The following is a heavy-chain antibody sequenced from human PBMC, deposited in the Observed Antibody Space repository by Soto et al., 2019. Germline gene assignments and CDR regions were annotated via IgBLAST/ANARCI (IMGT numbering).Heavy chain of an antibody. CDR3: ARDRVVMTTATKYYYYGMDV. J-gene: IGHJ6*02. CDR1: GFTFSSYG. CDR2: IWYDGSNK. V-gene: IGHV3-33*01. Sequence: PGGSLRLSCAASGFTFSSYGMHWVRQAPGKGLEWVAVIWYDGSNKYYADSVKGRFTISRDNSKNTLYLQMNSLRAEDTAVYYCARDRVVMTTATKYYYYGMDVWGQGTTVTVSS. D-gene: IGHD4-17*01.